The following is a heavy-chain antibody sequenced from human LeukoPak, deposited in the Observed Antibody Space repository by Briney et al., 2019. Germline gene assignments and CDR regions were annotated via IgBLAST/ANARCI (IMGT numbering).Heavy chain of an antibody. CDR3: ARPVATGNYYVY. CDR2: IKEDGSET. D-gene: IGHD2-2*01. Sequence: GGSLRLSCAASGFSFSSYWMTWVRQAPGKGLEWVDNIKEDGSETYYVDSVKGRFTISRDNTKNSLYLQMKSLRAEDTAVYYCARPVATGNYYVYWGQGTLVTVSS. J-gene: IGHJ4*02. V-gene: IGHV3-7*01. CDR1: GFSFSSYW.